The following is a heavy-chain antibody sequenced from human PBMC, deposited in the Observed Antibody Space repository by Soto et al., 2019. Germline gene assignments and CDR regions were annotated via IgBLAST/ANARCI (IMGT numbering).Heavy chain of an antibody. CDR3: AKDRYLNHDSRGYLFDN. J-gene: IGHJ4*02. V-gene: IGHV3-23*01. Sequence: EVQLLESGGDLIRPGGSLRLSCAASGFTFNIYAMTWVRQAPGKGLEWVSAISRYGDFTYYADSVEGRFTISRDNSKNTLYLQMNSQRAEDTAVYYCAKDRYLNHDSRGYLFDNWGQGTLVTVSS. CDR1: GFTFNIYA. CDR2: ISRYGDFT. D-gene: IGHD3-22*01.